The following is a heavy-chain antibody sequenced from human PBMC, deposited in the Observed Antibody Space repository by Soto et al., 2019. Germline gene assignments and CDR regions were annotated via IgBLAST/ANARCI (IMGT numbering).Heavy chain of an antibody. V-gene: IGHV1-3*01. CDR1: GYTFTSYS. CDR3: ARRRNYADYFEN. J-gene: IGHJ4*02. Sequence: ASVKVSCKASGYTFTSYSMHWVRQAPGQSLEWMGWIHGGNGGTKYSQNFQGRVTITMDTSASTVYMELSSLRSEDTAFYYCARRRNYADYFENWGKGTLVTVSS. CDR2: IHGGNGGT. D-gene: IGHD1-7*01.